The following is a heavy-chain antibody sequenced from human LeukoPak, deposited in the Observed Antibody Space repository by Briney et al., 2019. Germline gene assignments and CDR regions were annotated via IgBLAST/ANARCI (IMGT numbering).Heavy chain of an antibody. CDR3: ARAFCGADCYSYYYYAMDV. CDR2: ISSSGSTI. Sequence: GGSLRLSCAASGFTFSDYYMSWIRQAPGKGLEWVSYISSSGSTIYYADSVKGRFTISRDNAKNSLYLQMNSLRAEDTAVYYCARAFCGADCYSYYYYAMDVWGQGTTVTVSS. V-gene: IGHV3-11*01. J-gene: IGHJ6*02. D-gene: IGHD2-21*02. CDR1: GFTFSDYY.